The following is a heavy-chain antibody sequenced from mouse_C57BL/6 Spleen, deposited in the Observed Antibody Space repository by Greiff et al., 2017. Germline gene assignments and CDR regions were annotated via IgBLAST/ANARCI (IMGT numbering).Heavy chain of an antibody. Sequence: VQLQQSGAELMKPGASVKLSCKATGYTFTGYWIEWVKQRPGHGLEWIGEILPGRGSTNYNEKFKGKATFTADTSSNTAYMQLSSLTTEDSAIYYCARGGLLRYFDYWGQGTTLTVSS. CDR1: GYTFTGYW. D-gene: IGHD1-1*01. V-gene: IGHV1-9*01. CDR3: ARGGLLRYFDY. J-gene: IGHJ2*01. CDR2: ILPGRGST.